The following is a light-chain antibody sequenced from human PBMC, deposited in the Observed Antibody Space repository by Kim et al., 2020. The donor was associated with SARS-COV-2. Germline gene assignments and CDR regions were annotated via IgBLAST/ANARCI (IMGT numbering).Light chain of an antibody. CDR1: SSNIGSNT. CDR2: SNN. Sequence: GQRVTISCSGSSSNIGSNTVNWYQQPPGTAPKLLIYSNNQRPSGVPDRFSGSKSGTSASLAISGLQSEDEADYHCAAWDDSLNGPVFGGGTQLTVL. V-gene: IGLV1-44*01. CDR3: AAWDDSLNGPV. J-gene: IGLJ3*02.